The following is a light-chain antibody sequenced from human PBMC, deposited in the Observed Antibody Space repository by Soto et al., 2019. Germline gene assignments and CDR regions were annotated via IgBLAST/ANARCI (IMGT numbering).Light chain of an antibody. V-gene: IGKV3-20*01. CDR3: QQYGSSGT. J-gene: IGKJ1*01. CDR1: QSVSSY. CDR2: GAS. Sequence: EIVLTQSPATLSLSPWERATLSCRASQSVSSYLAWYQQKPGQAPRLLIYGASNRATGIPDRFSGSGSGTDFTLTISRLEPEDFAVYYCQQYGSSGTFGQGTKVE.